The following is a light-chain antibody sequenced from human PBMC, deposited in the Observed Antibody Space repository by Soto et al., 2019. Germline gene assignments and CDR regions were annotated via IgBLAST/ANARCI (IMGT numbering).Light chain of an antibody. V-gene: IGKV1-5*01. CDR2: DAS. CDR3: QQYHTYST. J-gene: IGKJ4*01. Sequence: DIHMTQSPSTLSASVGDRVTITCRASQSISSWLAWYQQKPGKAPKVMIYDASSLESGVPSRFSGSGSGTEFTLTISSLQPDDFATYYCQQYHTYSTFGGGTKVDIK. CDR1: QSISSW.